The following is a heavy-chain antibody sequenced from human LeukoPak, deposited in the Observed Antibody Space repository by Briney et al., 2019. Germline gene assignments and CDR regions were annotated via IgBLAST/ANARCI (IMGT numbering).Heavy chain of an antibody. J-gene: IGHJ6*03. Sequence: SQTLSLTCAISGDSVSSNSAAWNWIRQSPSRGLEWLGRTYYRSKWYNDYAVSVKSRITINPDTSKNQFSLQLNSVTPEDTAVYYCARGVEHPGIAAAGTNRYYYMDVWGKGTTVTVSS. CDR1: GDSVSSNSAA. CDR2: TYYRSKWYN. CDR3: ARGVEHPGIAAAGTNRYYYMDV. D-gene: IGHD6-13*01. V-gene: IGHV6-1*01.